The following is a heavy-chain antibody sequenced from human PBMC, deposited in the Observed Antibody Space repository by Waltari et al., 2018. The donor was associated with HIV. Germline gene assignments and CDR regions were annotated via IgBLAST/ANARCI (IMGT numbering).Heavy chain of an antibody. V-gene: IGHV1-69*13. D-gene: IGHD4-17*01. CDR1: GGTFSNYA. J-gene: IGHJ6*02. Sequence: QVQLVQSGAEVKKPGSSVKVSCKASGGTFSNYAISWVRQAPGQGLEWMGGIIPIFGSTNVAQNFRGRVTITADESTSTAYMELSSLRSEDTAADYCASTVYRGDYYYYGMDVWGQGTTVTVSS. CDR3: ASTVYRGDYYYYGMDV. CDR2: IIPIFGST.